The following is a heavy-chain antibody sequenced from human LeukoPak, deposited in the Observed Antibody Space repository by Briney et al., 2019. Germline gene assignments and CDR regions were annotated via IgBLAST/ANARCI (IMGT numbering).Heavy chain of an antibody. J-gene: IGHJ4*02. V-gene: IGHV3-21*01. CDR1: GITFSTYS. Sequence: GGSLRLSCAASGITFSTYSMNWVRQAPGKGLEWVSSISSSSGYIYYADSVKGRFTISRDNAKSSLYLQMSSLRAEDTALYYCARVRNYYDSSGYSPFDYWGQGTLVTVSS. D-gene: IGHD3-22*01. CDR2: ISSSSGYI. CDR3: ARVRNYYDSSGYSPFDY.